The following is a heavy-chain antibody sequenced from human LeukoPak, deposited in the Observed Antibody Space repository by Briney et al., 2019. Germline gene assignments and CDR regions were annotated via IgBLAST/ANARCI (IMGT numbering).Heavy chain of an antibody. CDR2: IYPGDSDT. CDR3: ARQADTMIVVVSAFDI. Sequence: GESLKISCKGSGYSFTSYWIGLVRQMPGKGLEWMGIIYPGDSDTRYSPSFQGQVTISADKSISTAYLQWSSLKASDTAMYYCARQADTMIVVVSAFDIWGQGTMVTVSS. CDR1: GYSFTSYW. V-gene: IGHV5-51*01. D-gene: IGHD3-22*01. J-gene: IGHJ3*02.